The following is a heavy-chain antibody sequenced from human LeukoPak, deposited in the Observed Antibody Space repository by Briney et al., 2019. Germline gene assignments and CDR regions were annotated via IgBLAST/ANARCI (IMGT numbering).Heavy chain of an antibody. Sequence: GESLKISCKGSGYSFTSYWIGWVRQMPGKGLEWMGIIYPGDSDTRYSPSFQGQVTISADKSISTAYLQWSSLKASDTAMYYCARSVDTAMALPYYYYMDVWGKGTTVTVSS. CDR2: IYPGDSDT. J-gene: IGHJ6*03. CDR3: ARSVDTAMALPYYYYMDV. V-gene: IGHV5-51*01. D-gene: IGHD5-18*01. CDR1: GYSFTSYW.